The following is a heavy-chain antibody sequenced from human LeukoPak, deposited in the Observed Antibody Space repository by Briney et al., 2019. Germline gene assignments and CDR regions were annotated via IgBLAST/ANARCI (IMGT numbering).Heavy chain of an antibody. CDR2: ISSSDSTM. J-gene: IGHJ4*02. CDR3: ARSTLVVAGTFDF. Sequence: PGGSLRLSCVASGFTFSSYEVNWVRQAPGKGLEWVSYISSSDSTMYYADSVKGRFTISRDNAKNSLYLQMNSLRDEDTAVYYCARSTLVVAGTFDFWGQGTLVTVSS. D-gene: IGHD6-19*01. V-gene: IGHV3-48*03. CDR1: GFTFSSYE.